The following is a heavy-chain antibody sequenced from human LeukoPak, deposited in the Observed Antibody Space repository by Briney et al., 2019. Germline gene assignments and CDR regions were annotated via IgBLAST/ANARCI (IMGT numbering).Heavy chain of an antibody. D-gene: IGHD3-22*01. CDR1: GGSLSSYY. CDR3: ARSYDSRGYYYYGMDV. J-gene: IGHJ6*02. V-gene: IGHV4-59*01. Sequence: PSETLSLTCTVSGGSLSSYYWSWIRQPPGKGLEWIEFIYYSGTTKYNPSLRSRVTISLDTSKNQFSLKLNSVTAADTAVYYCARSYDSRGYYYYGMDVWGQGTTVTVSS. CDR2: IYYSGTT.